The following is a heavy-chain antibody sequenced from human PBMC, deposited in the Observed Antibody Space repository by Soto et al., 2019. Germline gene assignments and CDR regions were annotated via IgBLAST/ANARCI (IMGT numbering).Heavy chain of an antibody. D-gene: IGHD5-12*01. Sequence: EVQLEESGGGLVQPGGSLRLSCAASGFTFSSYSMNWVRQAPEKGLEWVSYISSSSSTIYYADSVKGRFTISRDNAKNTLYLQMNSLRDEDTAVYYCARHNVEMAKTFDYWGQGTLVTVS. CDR3: ARHNVEMAKTFDY. V-gene: IGHV3-48*02. CDR2: ISSSSSTI. J-gene: IGHJ4*02. CDR1: GFTFSSYS.